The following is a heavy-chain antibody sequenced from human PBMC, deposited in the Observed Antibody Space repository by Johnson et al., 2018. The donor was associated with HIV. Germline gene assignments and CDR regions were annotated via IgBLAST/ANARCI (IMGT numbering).Heavy chain of an antibody. CDR3: ARDKGYYGSGTDAFDI. CDR2: IRYDGSNK. D-gene: IGHD3-10*01. V-gene: IGHV3-30*02. J-gene: IGHJ3*02. CDR1: GFTFSSYG. Sequence: HLVGSGGGVVQPGGSLRLSCAASGFTFSSYGMHWVRQAPGKGLEWVAFIRYDGSNKYYADSVKGRFIISRDNSKNTLYLQMDSLRAEDTAVYYCARDKGYYGSGTDAFDIWGQGTLVTVSS.